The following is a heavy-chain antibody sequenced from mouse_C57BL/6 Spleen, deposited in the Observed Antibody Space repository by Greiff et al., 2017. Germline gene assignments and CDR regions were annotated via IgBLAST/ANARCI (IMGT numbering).Heavy chain of an antibody. V-gene: IGHV1-15*01. CDR3: TRQLRPWDYAMDY. CDR1: GYTFTDYE. J-gene: IGHJ4*01. D-gene: IGHD3-2*02. Sequence: VQLQQSGAELVRPGASVTLSCKASGYTFTDYEMHWVKQTPVHGLEWIGAIDPETGGTAYNQKFKGKAILTADKSSSTAYMELRSLTSEDSAVYYCTRQLRPWDYAMDYWGQGTSVTVSS. CDR2: IDPETGGT.